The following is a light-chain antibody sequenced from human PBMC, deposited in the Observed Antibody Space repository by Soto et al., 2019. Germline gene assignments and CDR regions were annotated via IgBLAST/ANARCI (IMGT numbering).Light chain of an antibody. CDR3: QEYNSYSPWT. CDR2: DAY. Sequence: IQMTQSPSTLSASVGDRVTITCRASQSISTWLAWYQQKPGKAPKLLIYDAYSLESGVPSRFSGSGSGTEFTLNISGLQPDDFATYSGQEYNSYSPWTFGQGTKVEIK. CDR1: QSISTW. J-gene: IGKJ1*01. V-gene: IGKV1-5*01.